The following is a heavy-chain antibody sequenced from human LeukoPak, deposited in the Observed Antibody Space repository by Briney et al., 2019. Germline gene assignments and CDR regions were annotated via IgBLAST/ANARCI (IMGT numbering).Heavy chain of an antibody. J-gene: IGHJ4*02. CDR2: INPNSGGT. V-gene: IGHV1-2*06. CDR1: GYTFTGYY. CDR3: AKRGSNYGDFDS. Sequence: ASVKVPCKASGYTFTGYYMHWVRQAPGQGLEWMGRINPNSGGTNYAQKFQGRVTMTRDTSISTAYMELSSLRSEDTAVYYCAKRGSNYGDFDSWGQGTLVTVSS. D-gene: IGHD5-18*01.